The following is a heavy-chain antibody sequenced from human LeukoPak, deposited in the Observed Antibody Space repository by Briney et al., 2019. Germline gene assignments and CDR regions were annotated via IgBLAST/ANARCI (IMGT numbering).Heavy chain of an antibody. CDR1: LGSLSTHP. D-gene: IGHD5-18*01. V-gene: IGHV4-59*11. J-gene: IGHJ6*03. CDR3: GRSYHEPHFYFYIDV. CDR2: LSDSGST. Sequence: PSETLSLTCTVSLGSLSTHPWRGIRQSPGKGLELIGYLSDSGSTNYNPSLRRRVTIWVGPSKNQLSLKLTSVTAADTAVYYSGRSYHEPHFYFYIDVWGKGTTVTVSS.